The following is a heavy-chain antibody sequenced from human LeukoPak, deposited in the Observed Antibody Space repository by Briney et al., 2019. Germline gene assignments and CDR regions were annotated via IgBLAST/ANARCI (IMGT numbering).Heavy chain of an antibody. Sequence: GGSLRLSCAASGFTFSSYAMSWVRQAPGKGLEWVSAISGSGGSTYYADSVKGRFTISRDNSKNTLYLQMNSLRAEDTAVYYCANGRSGSPLYFDYWGQGTLVTVSS. J-gene: IGHJ4*02. CDR2: ISGSGGST. D-gene: IGHD6-19*01. V-gene: IGHV3-23*01. CDR1: GFTFSSYA. CDR3: ANGRSGSPLYFDY.